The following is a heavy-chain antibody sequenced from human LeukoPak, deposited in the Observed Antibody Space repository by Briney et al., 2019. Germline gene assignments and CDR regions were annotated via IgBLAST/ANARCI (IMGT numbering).Heavy chain of an antibody. CDR1: GFTFSSYW. Sequence: PGGSLRLSCATSGFTFSSYWMSWVRQAPGKGLEWVADIKEDGSEKYYVDSVKGRFTITRDNAKRSLYLQMNSLTAEDTAFYYCVGDAMGPGLAGYWGQGTLVTVSS. V-gene: IGHV3-7*03. J-gene: IGHJ4*02. D-gene: IGHD3/OR15-3a*01. CDR3: VGDAMGPGLAGY. CDR2: IKEDGSEK.